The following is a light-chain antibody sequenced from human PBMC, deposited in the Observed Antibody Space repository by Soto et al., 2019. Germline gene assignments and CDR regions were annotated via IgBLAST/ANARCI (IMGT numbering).Light chain of an antibody. CDR2: DND. Sequence: QSVLTQPPSVSAAPGQKVTISCSGSSPNIDKNYVSWYLHLPGTAPKFLIYDNDVRASGIPDRFSGSKSGTSATLGITGLQPGDEADYYCATWDSSLKAVVFGGGTKLTVL. CDR1: SPNIDKNY. J-gene: IGLJ2*01. CDR3: ATWDSSLKAVV. V-gene: IGLV1-51*01.